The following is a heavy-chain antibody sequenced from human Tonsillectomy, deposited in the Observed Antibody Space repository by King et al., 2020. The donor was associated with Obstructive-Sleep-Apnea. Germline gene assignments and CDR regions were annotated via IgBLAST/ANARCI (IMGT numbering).Heavy chain of an antibody. CDR2: VYPGESEA. Sequence: VQLVQSGAEVKKPGESLRMSCKGSGFSFISYRIGWVRPMPGKGLEWLGIVYPGESEARYSPSFQGQVTISADKSISTAFLQWSSLKASDTAMYYCARAPITMVRGVPNYYFDYWGQGTLVTVSS. V-gene: IGHV5-51*01. CDR1: GFSFISYR. CDR3: ARAPITMVRGVPNYYFDY. D-gene: IGHD3-10*01. J-gene: IGHJ4*02.